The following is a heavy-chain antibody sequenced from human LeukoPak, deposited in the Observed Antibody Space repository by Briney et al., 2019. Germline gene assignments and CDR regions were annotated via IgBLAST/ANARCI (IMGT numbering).Heavy chain of an antibody. CDR1: GFTFSNYG. CDR3: ARGRSITLLRGVAMSDGFDI. D-gene: IGHD3-10*01. CDR2: TDTSGNYI. Sequence: GGSLRLSCEASGFTFSNYGMNWVRQAPGKGLEWVSFTDTSGNYIYYGDSGRGRFTISRDNARNLLFLQMNSLRAEDTAVYYCARGRSITLLRGVAMSDGFDIWGQGAMVAVSS. J-gene: IGHJ3*02. V-gene: IGHV3-21*06.